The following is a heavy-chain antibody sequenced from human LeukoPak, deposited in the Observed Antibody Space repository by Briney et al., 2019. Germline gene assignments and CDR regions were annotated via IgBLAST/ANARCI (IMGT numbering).Heavy chain of an antibody. CDR2: IKQDGSEK. Sequence: GGSLRLSCAASGFTFSSYWMSWVRQAPGKGLEWVANIKQDGSEKYYVDSVKGRFTISRDNAKNSLYLQMNSLRAEDTAVYYCARKSYPFYYYYYMDVWGEGTTVTVSS. CDR1: GFTFSSYW. V-gene: IGHV3-7*01. CDR3: ARKSYPFYYYYYMDV. D-gene: IGHD3-16*01. J-gene: IGHJ6*03.